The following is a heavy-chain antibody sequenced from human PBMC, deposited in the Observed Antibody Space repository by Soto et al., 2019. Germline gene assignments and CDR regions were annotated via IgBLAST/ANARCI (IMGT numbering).Heavy chain of an antibody. CDR1: GFTVSSNY. V-gene: IGHV3-66*01. CDR3: ARDHARLRTPGGYFDY. D-gene: IGHD4-17*01. CDR2: IYSGGST. J-gene: IGHJ4*02. Sequence: EVQLVESGGGLVQPGGSLRLSCAASGFTVSSNYMSWVRQAPGKGLEWVSVIYSGGSTYYADSVKGRFTISRDNSKNTLYLQMNSLRAEDTAVYYCARDHARLRTPGGYFDYWGQGTLVTVSS.